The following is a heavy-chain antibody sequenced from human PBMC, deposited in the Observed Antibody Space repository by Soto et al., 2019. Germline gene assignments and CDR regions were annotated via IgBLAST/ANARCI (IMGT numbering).Heavy chain of an antibody. CDR1: GDRVSSHSAA. CDR2: TYYRSKLYN. CDR3: ASDMVRGRNDFYYGMDV. Sequence: SLPLSLPCAISGDRVSSHSAAWHWIRQSPSRGLAWLGRTYYRSKLYNDYAVSVKSRITINPDTSKNQFSLQLNSVTPEDTAVYYCASDMVRGRNDFYYGMDVWGQGATVTVSS. J-gene: IGHJ6*02. D-gene: IGHD3-10*01. V-gene: IGHV6-1*01.